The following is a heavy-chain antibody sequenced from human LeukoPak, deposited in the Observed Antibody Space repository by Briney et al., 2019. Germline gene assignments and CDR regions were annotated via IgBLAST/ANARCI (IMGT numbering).Heavy chain of an antibody. CDR1: GVPFAWYA. J-gene: IGHJ3*02. CDR3: AKGYCSSTRCAFDI. Sequence: PGRSLRLCCTDSGVPFAWYAESAVQHARRKRPTSGGDLSWNSGSIVYADSVKGRFTISRDNAKNILYLQMNSLRAEDMALYYCAKGYCSSTRCAFDIWGQGTMVTVSS. D-gene: IGHD2-2*01. V-gene: IGHV3-9*03. CDR2: LSWNSGSI.